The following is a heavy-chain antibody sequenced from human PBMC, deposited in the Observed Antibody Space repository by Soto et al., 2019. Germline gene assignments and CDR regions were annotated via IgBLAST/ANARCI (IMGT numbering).Heavy chain of an antibody. CDR1: GYTLTELS. J-gene: IGHJ6*02. V-gene: IGHV1-24*01. D-gene: IGHD2-15*01. CDR2: FDPEDGET. Sequence: GASAKVSCKVSGYTLTELSMHWVRQAPGKGLEWMGGFDPEDGETIYAQKFQGRVTMTEDTSTDTAYMELSSLRSEDTAVYYCATANVRMKYYYYGMDVWGQGTTVTVSS. CDR3: ATANVRMKYYYYGMDV.